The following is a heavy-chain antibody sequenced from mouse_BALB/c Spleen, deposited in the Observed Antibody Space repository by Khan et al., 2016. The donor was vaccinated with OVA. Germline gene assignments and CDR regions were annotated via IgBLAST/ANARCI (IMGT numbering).Heavy chain of an antibody. J-gene: IGHJ3*01. D-gene: IGHD2-14*01. CDR3: VVDGAYYRNDGWFAY. CDR2: INPNNGYT. V-gene: IGHV1-4*01. CDR1: GYTFTSYT. Sequence: QVQLQQSGAELARPGASVKMSCKASGYTFTSYTIHWIKMRPGQGLEWIGYINPNNGYTNYNQKFKDKATLTADKSSTTAYMQLSSLTSADSAVYNCVVDGAYYRNDGWFAYWGLGTLVTVSA.